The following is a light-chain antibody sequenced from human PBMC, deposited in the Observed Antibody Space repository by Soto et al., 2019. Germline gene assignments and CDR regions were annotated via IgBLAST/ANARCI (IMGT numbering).Light chain of an antibody. CDR1: NSNIGSNT. CDR3: QSYYSSLSVWV. Sequence: QAVVTQPPSASGTPGQRVTISCSGSNSNIGSNTVNWYQQLPGTAPKLLIYGNSNRPSGVPERFSGSKSGPSASLAITGLQAEDEADYYCQSYYSSLSVWVFGGGTKLTVL. V-gene: IGLV1-40*01. CDR2: GNS. J-gene: IGLJ3*02.